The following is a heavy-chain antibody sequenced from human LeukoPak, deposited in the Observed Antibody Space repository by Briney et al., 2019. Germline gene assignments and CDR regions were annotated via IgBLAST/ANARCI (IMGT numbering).Heavy chain of an antibody. J-gene: IGHJ4*02. D-gene: IGHD3-9*01. CDR3: ARDRTDILTGHSALDY. CDR1: GFTFSSYA. Sequence: GGSLRLSCAASGFTFSSYAMSWVRQAPGKGLEWVSAISGSGGSTYYADSVKGRFTISRDNSKNTLYLQMNSLRAEDTAVYYCARDRTDILTGHSALDYWGQGTPVTVSS. CDR2: ISGSGGST. V-gene: IGHV3-23*01.